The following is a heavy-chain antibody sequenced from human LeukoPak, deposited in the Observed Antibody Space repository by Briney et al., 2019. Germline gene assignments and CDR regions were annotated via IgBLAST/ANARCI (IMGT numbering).Heavy chain of an antibody. V-gene: IGHV1-46*01. CDR2: INPSGGST. D-gene: IGHD6-19*01. CDR1: GYTFTSYY. J-gene: IGHJ4*02. CDR3: ARDTRLSSGWYEGGEKPGVFDY. Sequence: GASVKVSCKASGYTFTSYYMHWVRQAPGQGLEWMGIINPSGGSTSYAQKLQGRVTMTRDTSTSTVCMELSSLRSEDTAVYYCARDTRLSSGWYEGGEKPGVFDYWGQGTLVTVSS.